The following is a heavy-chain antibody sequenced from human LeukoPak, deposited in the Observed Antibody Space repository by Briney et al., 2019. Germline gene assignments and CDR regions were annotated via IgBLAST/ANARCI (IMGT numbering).Heavy chain of an antibody. CDR3: AKDPVKNSGPSVCFDP. Sequence: GGSLRLSCAASGFIFSSYGMHWVRQAPGKGLEWVAVIWYDGSKKFYSDSVKGRFTISRDNTKNMLDLQMNSLRVEDTAMYFCAKDPVKNSGPSVCFDPWGQGTLVTVSS. D-gene: IGHD6-19*01. CDR2: IWYDGSKK. J-gene: IGHJ5*02. CDR1: GFIFSSYG. V-gene: IGHV3-33*06.